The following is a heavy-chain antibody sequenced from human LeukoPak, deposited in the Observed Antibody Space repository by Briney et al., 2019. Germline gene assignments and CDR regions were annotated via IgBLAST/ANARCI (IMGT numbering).Heavy chain of an antibody. CDR2: IRYDGSNK. Sequence: PGGSLRLSCAASGFTFSSYGMHWVRQAPGKGLEWVAFIRYDGSNKYYADSVKGRFTISRDNSKNTLYLQMNSLRAEDTAVYYCAKDPRFGVVTMVAFDIWGQGTMVTVSS. D-gene: IGHD3-3*01. CDR1: GFTFSSYG. V-gene: IGHV3-30*02. CDR3: AKDPRFGVVTMVAFDI. J-gene: IGHJ3*02.